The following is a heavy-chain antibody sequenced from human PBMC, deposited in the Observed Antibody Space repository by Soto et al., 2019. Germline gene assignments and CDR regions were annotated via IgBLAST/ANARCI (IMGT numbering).Heavy chain of an antibody. D-gene: IGHD5-18*01. CDR2: ISHNGKVQ. Sequence: GGSLRLSCAASGFIFSNYGMHWVRQAPGKGLVWVAVISHNGKVQYYADSVKGRFTISRDNSKNTLYLQMNSLRADDTAAYYCAKESTARDSHMHDMWGQGTMVTVSS. J-gene: IGHJ3*02. CDR3: AKESTARDSHMHDM. V-gene: IGHV3-30*18. CDR1: GFIFSNYG.